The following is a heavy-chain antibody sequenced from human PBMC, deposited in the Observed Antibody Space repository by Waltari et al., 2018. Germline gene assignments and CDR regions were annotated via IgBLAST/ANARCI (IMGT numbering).Heavy chain of an antibody. CDR3: ATYSASRGFNY. J-gene: IGHJ4*02. CDR1: GFTFSTSG. CDR2: RRADGRKI. Sequence: QVQLVESGGGVVQPGESLRLSCAASGFTFSTSGLHWGRQAPGKGVEWVAYRRADGRKINYADSVKCRFTISRDNSKNTLYLQMNSLRADDTAVYYCATYSASRGFNYWGQGTLVTVSS. D-gene: IGHD6-13*01. V-gene: IGHV3-30*02.